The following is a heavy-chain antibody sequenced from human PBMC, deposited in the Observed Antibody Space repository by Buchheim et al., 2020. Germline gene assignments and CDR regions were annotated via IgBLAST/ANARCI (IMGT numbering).Heavy chain of an antibody. V-gene: IGHV3-15*01. J-gene: IGHJ4*02. CDR3: TTSTLHSSGWYGAWGF. Sequence: EVQLVESGGGLVEPGGSLRLSCAASGFTFSDAWMSWVRQAPGKGLEWVGRIKSKTAGGTSDYAAPVKGSFTISRADSKNKLYLQMNSLKTEDTAVYYCTTSTLHSSGWYGAWGFWGQGTL. D-gene: IGHD6-19*01. CDR1: GFTFSDAW. CDR2: IKSKTAGGTS.